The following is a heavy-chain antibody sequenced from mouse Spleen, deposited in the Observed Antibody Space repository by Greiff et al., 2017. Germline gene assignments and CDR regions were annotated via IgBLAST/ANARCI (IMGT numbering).Heavy chain of an antibody. CDR1: GFSLTSYG. Sequence: VQLQQSGPGLVAPSQSLSITCTVSGFSLTSYGVDWVRQSPGKGLEWLGVIWGGGSTNYNSALKSRLSISKDNSKSQVFLKMNSLQTDDTAMYYCASIYCGNYRSAYWGQGTLVTVSA. V-gene: IGHV2-6*01. CDR2: IWGGGST. CDR3: ASIYCGNYRSAY. D-gene: IGHD2-1*01. J-gene: IGHJ3*01.